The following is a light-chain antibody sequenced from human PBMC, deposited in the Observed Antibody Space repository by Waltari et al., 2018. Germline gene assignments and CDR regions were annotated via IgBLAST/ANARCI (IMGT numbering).Light chain of an antibody. CDR1: SGSVSSTSY. CDR2: KGI. CDR3: SMYMGSGVWV. V-gene: IGLV8-61*01. Sequence: QTVVTQEPSLSVSPGGTVTLTCALSSGSVSSTSYPTWYQQTPGPPPRTLVYKGISRSSGGPDRFAGSILGNTAALTITGAQADDESDYYCSMYMGSGVWVFGGGTKLTVL. J-gene: IGLJ3*02.